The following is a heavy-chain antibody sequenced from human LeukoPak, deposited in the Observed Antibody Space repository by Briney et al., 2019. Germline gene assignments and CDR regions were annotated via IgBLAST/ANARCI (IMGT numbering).Heavy chain of an antibody. D-gene: IGHD6-13*01. J-gene: IGHJ4*02. CDR3: ARDRGSSWYVDY. Sequence: ASVKVSCKTSGYSFTSYYIHWVRQAPGQGLEWMGWTNPSSGGTEYAQKFQGRVTMTGDTSISTAYMELSRLRSDDTAVYYCARDRGSSWYVDYWGQGTLVTVSS. CDR1: GYSFTSYY. CDR2: TNPSSGGT. V-gene: IGHV1-2*02.